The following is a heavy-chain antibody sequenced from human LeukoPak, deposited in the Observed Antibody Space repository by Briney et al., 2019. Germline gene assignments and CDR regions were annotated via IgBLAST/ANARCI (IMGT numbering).Heavy chain of an antibody. D-gene: IGHD3-10*01. V-gene: IGHV4-38-2*02. Sequence: SETLSLTCTVSGYSISSGYYWGWIRQPPGKGLEWIGSIYHSGSTYYNPSLKSRVTISVDTSKNQFSLKLSSVTAADTAVYYCAREEARSITMVRGPEGYWGQGTLVTVSS. CDR3: AREEARSITMVRGPEGY. J-gene: IGHJ4*02. CDR2: IYHSGST. CDR1: GYSISSGYY.